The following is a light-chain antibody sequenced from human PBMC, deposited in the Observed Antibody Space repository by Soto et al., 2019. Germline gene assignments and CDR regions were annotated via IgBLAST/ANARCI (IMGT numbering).Light chain of an antibody. V-gene: IGLV2-8*01. CDR1: SSDVGGYNY. CDR3: SSYAASNNLGV. CDR2: EVS. J-gene: IGLJ2*01. Sequence: QPVLTQPPSASGSPGQSVTISCIGTSSDVGGYNYVSWYQQHPGKAPKLMIYEVSKRPSGVPDRFSGSKSGNTAPLTVSGLQAEDEADYYCSSYAASNNLGVFGGGTKLTVL.